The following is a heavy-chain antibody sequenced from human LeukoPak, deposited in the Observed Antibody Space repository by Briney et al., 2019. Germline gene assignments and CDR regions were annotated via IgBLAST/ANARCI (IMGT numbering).Heavy chain of an antibody. CDR2: IRSKAYGGTT. CDR1: GFTFSDYY. V-gene: IGHV3-49*03. CDR3: TRTGYYYDSSGYYYF. J-gene: IGHJ4*02. Sequence: GGSLRLSCAASGFTFSDYYMSWIRQAPGKGLEWVGFIRSKAYGGTTEYAASVKGRFTISRDDSKSIAYLQMNSLKTEDTAVYYCTRTGYYYDSSGYYYFWGRGTLVTVSS. D-gene: IGHD3-22*01.